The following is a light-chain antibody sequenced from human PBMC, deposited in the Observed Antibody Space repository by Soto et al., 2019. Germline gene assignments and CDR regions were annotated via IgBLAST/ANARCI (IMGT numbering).Light chain of an antibody. CDR3: QQYNMYRWT. CDR1: QSVSSW. CDR2: DAS. J-gene: IGKJ1*01. V-gene: IGKV1-5*01. Sequence: DIQRTQSPSTLSASVGDRVTITCLVSQSVSSWLAWYQQKPGKAPKLLIYDASTLKSGVPSRFSGSGSGTEFTLTISSLQPDDFATYYCQQYNMYRWTVGQGTKVDI.